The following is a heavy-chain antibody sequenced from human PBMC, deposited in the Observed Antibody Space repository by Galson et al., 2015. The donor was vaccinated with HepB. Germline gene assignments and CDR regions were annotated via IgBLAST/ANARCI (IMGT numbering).Heavy chain of an antibody. CDR2: ISAYNGNT. CDR3: ARLLLKYCGGDCYSLDFDY. D-gene: IGHD2-21*01. V-gene: IGHV1-18*01. Sequence: SVKVSCKASGYTFTSYGISWVRQAPGQGLEWMGWISAYNGNTNYAQKLQGRVTMTTDTSTSTAYMELRSLRSDDTAMYYCARLLLKYCGGDCYSLDFDYWGQGTLVTVSS. J-gene: IGHJ4*02. CDR1: GYTFTSYG.